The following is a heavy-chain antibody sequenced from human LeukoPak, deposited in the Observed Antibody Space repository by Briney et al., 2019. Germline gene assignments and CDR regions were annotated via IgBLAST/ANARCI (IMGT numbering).Heavy chain of an antibody. J-gene: IGHJ4*02. CDR2: INQSGST. CDR1: GGSLSTYY. CDR3: ARTPQIAARPYYFDY. V-gene: IGHV4-34*01. D-gene: IGHD6-6*01. Sequence: LETLSLTCTVSGGSLSTYYWSWIRQPPGKGLEWIGEINQSGSTNYNPSLKSRVTISVDTSKNQFSLNLSSVTAADTAVYYCARTPQIAARPYYFDYWGQGTLVTVSS.